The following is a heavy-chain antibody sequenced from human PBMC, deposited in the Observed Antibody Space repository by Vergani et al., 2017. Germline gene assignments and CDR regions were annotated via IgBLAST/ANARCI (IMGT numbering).Heavy chain of an antibody. V-gene: IGHV3-11*01. Sequence: QVQLVESGGGLVKPGGSLRLSCAASGFTFSDYYMSWIRQAPGKGLEWVSYISSSGSTIYYADSVKGRFTISRDNAKNSLYLQMNSLRAEDTAVYYCTRHTDYGDYYYYGMDVWGQGTTVTVSS. CDR2: ISSSGSTI. J-gene: IGHJ6*02. D-gene: IGHD4-17*01. CDR1: GFTFSDYY. CDR3: TRHTDYGDYYYYGMDV.